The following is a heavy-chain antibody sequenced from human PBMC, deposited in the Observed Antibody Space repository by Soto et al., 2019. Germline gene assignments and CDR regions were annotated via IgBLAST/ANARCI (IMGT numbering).Heavy chain of an antibody. CDR1: GGTFSSYA. CDR3: ARDRGYCSSTSCYIYFYGMDV. V-gene: IGHV1-69*01. CDR2: IIPIFGTA. J-gene: IGHJ6*02. D-gene: IGHD2-2*02. Sequence: QVQLVQSGAEVKKPGSSVKVSCKASGGTFSSYAISWVRQAPGQGLEWMGGIIPIFGTANYAQKFQGRVTISAGESTSTAYMELRSLRSEDTAVYYCARDRGYCSSTSCYIYFYGMDVLGPGDTVTVSS.